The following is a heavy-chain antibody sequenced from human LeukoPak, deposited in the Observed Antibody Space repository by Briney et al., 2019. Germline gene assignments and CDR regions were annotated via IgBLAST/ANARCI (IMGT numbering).Heavy chain of an antibody. J-gene: IGHJ4*02. D-gene: IGHD1-1*01. CDR1: GLTFSNYG. V-gene: IGHV3-30*02. Sequence: GGSLRLSCAASGLTFSNYGMHWVRQAPGKGLEWVAFIQFDGGDIFYTDSVKGRFTISRDNSESTLFLQMNSLRTDDTAMYYCAEDQQLEPFHYWGRGTLVTVSS. CDR2: IQFDGGDI. CDR3: AEDQQLEPFHY.